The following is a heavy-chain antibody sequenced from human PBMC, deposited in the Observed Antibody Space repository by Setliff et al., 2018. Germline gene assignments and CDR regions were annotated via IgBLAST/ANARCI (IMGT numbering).Heavy chain of an antibody. J-gene: IGHJ6*03. CDR2: ISYDGSNQ. CDR1: GFTFGSHA. V-gene: IGHV3-30*01. D-gene: IGHD1-7*01. CDR3: ARAIRNWNFSHYYYYMDV. Sequence: PGGSLRLSCAASGFTFGSHAMHWVRQAPGKGLEWVAVISYDGSNQYYADSVKGRFTVSRDNSKNTLYLQMNSLRAEDTAVYYCARAIRNWNFSHYYYYMDVWGKGTTVTVSS.